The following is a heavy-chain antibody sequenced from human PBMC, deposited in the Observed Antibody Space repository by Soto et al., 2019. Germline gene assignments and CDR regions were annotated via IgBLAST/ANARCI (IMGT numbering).Heavy chain of an antibody. D-gene: IGHD2-15*01. CDR3: AKDLVSSVVVVGATNDYFDY. V-gene: IGHV3-23*01. J-gene: IGHJ4*01. CDR2: ISGTGTTT. Sequence: GGSLRLSCAASGFAFSNFAMSWVRQAPGKGLEWVSAISGTGTTTKYADSVKGRFTISKDTSKNTLYLQMNSLRAEDTAVYYCAKDLVSSVVVVGATNDYFDYWGHGTQVTVSS. CDR1: GFAFSNFA.